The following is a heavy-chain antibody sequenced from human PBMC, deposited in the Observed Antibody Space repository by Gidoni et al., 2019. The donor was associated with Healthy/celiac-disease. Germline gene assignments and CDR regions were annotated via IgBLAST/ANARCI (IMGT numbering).Heavy chain of an antibody. CDR3: AKDRVRLKGSSSWLTEAYYYGMDV. CDR1: GFTFSSYA. D-gene: IGHD6-13*01. J-gene: IGHJ6*02. CDR2: ISGSGGST. V-gene: IGHV3-23*01. Sequence: EVQLLESGGGLVQPGGSLRLSCAASGFTFSSYAMSWVRQAPGKGLEWVSAISGSGGSTYYADSVKGRFTISRDNSKNTLYLQMNSLRAEDTAVYYCAKDRVRLKGSSSWLTEAYYYGMDVWGQGTTVTVSS.